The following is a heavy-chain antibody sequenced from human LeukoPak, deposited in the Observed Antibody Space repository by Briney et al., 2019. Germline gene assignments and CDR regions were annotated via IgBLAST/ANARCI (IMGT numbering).Heavy chain of an antibody. V-gene: IGHV1-18*01. CDR2: ISAYNGNT. CDR3: ARDHSGSPAAFDI. D-gene: IGHD6-13*01. J-gene: IGHJ3*02. Sequence: ASVKVSCKASGYTFTSYGITWVRQAPGQGLEWMGWISAYNGNTNYAQNFQGRVTMTTDTSTSTAYKELRSLRSDDTAVYYCARDHSGSPAAFDIWGQGTTVSVSS. CDR1: GYTFTSYG.